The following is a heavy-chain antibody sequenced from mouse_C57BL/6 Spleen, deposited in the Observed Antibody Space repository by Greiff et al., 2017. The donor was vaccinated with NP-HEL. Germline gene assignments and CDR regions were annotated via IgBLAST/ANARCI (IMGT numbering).Heavy chain of an antibody. V-gene: IGHV1-64*01. Sequence: QVQLQQPGAELVKPGASVKLSCKASGYTFTRYWMHWVKQRPGQGLEWIGMIRPNSGSTNYNEKFKSKATLTVDKSSSTAYMRLSSLTSEDSAVYYCARSGLPYYAMDYWGQGTSVTVSA. J-gene: IGHJ4*01. D-gene: IGHD2-2*01. CDR3: ARSGLPYYAMDY. CDR2: IRPNSGST. CDR1: GYTFTRYW.